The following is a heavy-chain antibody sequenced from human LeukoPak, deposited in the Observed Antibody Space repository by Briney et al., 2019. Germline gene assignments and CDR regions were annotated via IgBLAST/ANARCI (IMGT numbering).Heavy chain of an antibody. J-gene: IGHJ1*01. V-gene: IGHV3-7*01. CDR1: GFTFNRCW. D-gene: IGHD2-21*02. CDR2: INPDGRDT. Sequence: GGSLRLCCVVSGFTFNRCWMNCVRQAPGKGLEWVAHINPDGRDTYYVDSVKGRFTISRDNAQNSMYLQMNSLRVEDTAVYYCTSWGDTTAEYFQRWGQGTLVTVSS. CDR3: TSWGDTTAEYFQR.